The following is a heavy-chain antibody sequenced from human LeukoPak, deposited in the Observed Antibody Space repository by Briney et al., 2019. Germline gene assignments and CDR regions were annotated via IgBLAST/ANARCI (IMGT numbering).Heavy chain of an antibody. Sequence: PGGSLRLSCAASGFPFSSYWMHWVRHAPGKGLMWVSGINSDGSSTSYADSVKGRFTISRDNAKNTLSLQMNSLRAEDTAVYYCARETYSSSRDFDYWGQGTLVTVSS. D-gene: IGHD6-6*01. V-gene: IGHV3-74*01. CDR2: INSDGSST. J-gene: IGHJ4*02. CDR1: GFPFSSYW. CDR3: ARETYSSSRDFDY.